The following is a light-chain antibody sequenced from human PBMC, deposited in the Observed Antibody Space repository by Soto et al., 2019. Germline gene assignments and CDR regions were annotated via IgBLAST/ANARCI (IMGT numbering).Light chain of an antibody. Sequence: DIQLTQSPSFLSASVGDRVTITCRASQAISNYLVWYQQKPGKAPNLLIYATSTLQSGVPSRFSGSGSGTEFTLTISSLQPEDFETFYCQQLNSYPLTFGGGTKVEIK. V-gene: IGKV1-9*01. CDR3: QQLNSYPLT. CDR2: ATS. CDR1: QAISNY. J-gene: IGKJ4*01.